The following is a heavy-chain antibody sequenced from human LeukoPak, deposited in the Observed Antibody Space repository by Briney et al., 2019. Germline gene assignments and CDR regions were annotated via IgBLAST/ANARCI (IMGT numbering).Heavy chain of an antibody. CDR1: GYTFTSYG. CDR3: ARDWDGYNSVDFDY. D-gene: IGHD5-24*01. Sequence: GASVKVSCKASGYTFTSYGISWVRQAPGQGLEWMGWISAYNGNTNYAQKLQGRVTMTTDTSTSTAYMELRSLRSDDTAVYYCARDWDGYNSVDFDYWGQGTLVTVSS. J-gene: IGHJ4*02. V-gene: IGHV1-18*01. CDR2: ISAYNGNT.